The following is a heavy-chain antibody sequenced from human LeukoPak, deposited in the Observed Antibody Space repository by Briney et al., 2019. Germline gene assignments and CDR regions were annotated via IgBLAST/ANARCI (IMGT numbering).Heavy chain of an antibody. J-gene: IGHJ5*02. Sequence: ASVKVSCKTSGYTFTSYAMNWVRQAPGQGLEWMGWINTNTGNPTYAQGFTGRSVFSLDTSVSTAYLQINSLKAEDTGVYYCARVKGFTDYYGLMGSWGQGTLVTVSS. CDR1: GYTFTSYA. V-gene: IGHV7-4-1*02. CDR2: INTNTGNP. D-gene: IGHD3-10*01. CDR3: ARVKGFTDYYGLMGS.